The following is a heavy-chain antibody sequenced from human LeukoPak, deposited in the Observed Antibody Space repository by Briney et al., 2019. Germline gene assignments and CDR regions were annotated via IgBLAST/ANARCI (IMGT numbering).Heavy chain of an antibody. D-gene: IGHD3-3*01. V-gene: IGHV1-69*05. Sequence: ASVKVSCKASGGTFSSYAISWVRQAPGQGLEWMGGIIPIFGTANYAQKFQGRVTITTDESTSTAYMELSSLRSEDTAVYYCARETTGGHDFWRGGFDYWGQGTLVTVSS. CDR2: IIPIFGTA. J-gene: IGHJ4*02. CDR1: GGTFSSYA. CDR3: ARETTGGHDFWRGGFDY.